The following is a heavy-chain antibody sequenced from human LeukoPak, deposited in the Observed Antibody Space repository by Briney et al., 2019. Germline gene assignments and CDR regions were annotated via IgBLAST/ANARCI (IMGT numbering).Heavy chain of an antibody. CDR3: ARENAPLHHAFDI. CDR2: ISGSGGST. Sequence: QPGGSLRLSCAASGFTFSNSAMNWVRQAPGKGLEWVSRISGSGGSTYYTDSVKGRFTISRDNSKNTLYLHMNSLRAEDTAVYYCARENAPLHHAFDIWGQGTMVTVSS. D-gene: IGHD3-10*01. V-gene: IGHV3-23*01. CDR1: GFTFSNSA. J-gene: IGHJ3*02.